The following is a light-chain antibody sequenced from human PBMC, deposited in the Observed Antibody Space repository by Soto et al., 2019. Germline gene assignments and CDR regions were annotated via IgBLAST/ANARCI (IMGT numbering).Light chain of an antibody. CDR2: AAS. CDR1: QGISRF. CDR3: QQTNSFPYT. Sequence: DIKMTQSPSSVSASVGARVPITCRASQGISRFLAWYQQKSGKAPKFLIYAASSLQSGVLSRFSGSGSGTDFTLTINSLQPEDFATYYCQQTNSFPYTFGQGTKVDI. V-gene: IGKV1-12*01. J-gene: IGKJ2*01.